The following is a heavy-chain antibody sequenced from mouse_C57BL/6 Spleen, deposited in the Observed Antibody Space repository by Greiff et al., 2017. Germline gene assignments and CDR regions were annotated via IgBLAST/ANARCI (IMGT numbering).Heavy chain of an antibody. D-gene: IGHD1-1*01. CDR1: GYSFTGYY. J-gene: IGHJ2*01. CDR3: ARRSHYYGSSSYFDF. V-gene: IGHV1-42*01. Sequence: EVQLQESGPELVKPGASVKISCKASGYSFTGYYMNWVKQSPEKSLEWIGEINPSTGGTTSNQKFKAKATLTVDKSSSTAYMQLKSLTSEDSAVYYCARRSHYYGSSSYFDFGGQGTTLTVSS. CDR2: INPSTGGT.